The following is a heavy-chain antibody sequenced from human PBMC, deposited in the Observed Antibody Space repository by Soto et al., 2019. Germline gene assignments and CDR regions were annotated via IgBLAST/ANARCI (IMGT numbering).Heavy chain of an antibody. CDR1: GFSLSNARMG. Sequence: QVTLKESGPVLVKPTETLTLTCTVSGFSLSNARMGVSWIRQPPGKALEWLAHISSNDEKSYSTSLKRRLTISKDTSKSQVVLTMTNMDPVDTATYYCARTRYVEMAPTYYFDYWGQGTLVTVSS. CDR2: ISSNDEK. V-gene: IGHV2-26*01. D-gene: IGHD5-12*01. J-gene: IGHJ4*02. CDR3: ARTRYVEMAPTYYFDY.